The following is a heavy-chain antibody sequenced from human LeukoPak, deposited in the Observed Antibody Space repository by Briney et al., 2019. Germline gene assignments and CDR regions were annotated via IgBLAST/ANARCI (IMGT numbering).Heavy chain of an antibody. J-gene: IGHJ4*02. CDR1: GGSISSYY. CDR3: ARLVVSNWYHEVLLGRDY. D-gene: IGHD6-13*01. Sequence: PSETLSLTCTVSGGSISSYYWSWIRQPPGKGLEWIGYIYYSGSTNYNPSLKSRVTISVDTSKNQFSLKLRSVTVADTAVYYCARLVVSNWYHEVLLGRDYWGQGTLVTVSS. V-gene: IGHV4-59*08. CDR2: IYYSGST.